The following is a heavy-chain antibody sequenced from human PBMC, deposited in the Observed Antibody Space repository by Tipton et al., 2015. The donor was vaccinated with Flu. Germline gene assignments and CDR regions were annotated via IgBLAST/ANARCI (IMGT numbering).Heavy chain of an antibody. V-gene: IGHV4-39*07. Sequence: TLSLTCTVSGGSISSSSYYWGWIRQPPGKGLEWSGSIYYSGSTYYNPSLKSRVTISVDTSKNQFSLKLSSVTAADTAVYYCARLRANYYYSSGYSDYWGQGTLVTVSS. D-gene: IGHD3-22*01. CDR3: ARLRANYYYSSGYSDY. J-gene: IGHJ4*02. CDR2: IYYSGST. CDR1: GGSISSSSYY.